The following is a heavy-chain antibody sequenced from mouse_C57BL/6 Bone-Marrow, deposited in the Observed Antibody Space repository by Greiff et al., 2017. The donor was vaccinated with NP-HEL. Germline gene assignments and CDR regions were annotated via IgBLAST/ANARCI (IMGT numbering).Heavy chain of an antibody. CDR2: ISDGGSYT. J-gene: IGHJ1*03. CDR3: ARSGRWLLHWYFDV. Sequence: EVKVVESGGGLVKPGGSLKLSCAASGFTFSSYAMSWVRQTPEKRLEWVATISDGGSYTYYPDNVKGRFTISRDNAKNNLYLQMSHLKSEDTAMYYCARSGRWLLHWYFDVWGTGTTVTVSS. V-gene: IGHV5-4*03. D-gene: IGHD2-3*01. CDR1: GFTFSSYA.